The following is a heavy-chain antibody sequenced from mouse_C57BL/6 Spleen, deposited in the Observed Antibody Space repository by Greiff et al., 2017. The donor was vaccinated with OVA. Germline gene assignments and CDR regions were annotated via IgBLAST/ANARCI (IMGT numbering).Heavy chain of an antibody. D-gene: IGHD2-4*01. Sequence: QVHVKQPGTELVKPGASVKLSCKASGYTFTSYWMHWVKQRPGQGLEWIGNINPSNGGTNYNEKFKSKATLTVDKSSSTAYMQLSSLTSEDSAVYYCARANYYDYEDYWGQGTTLTVSS. CDR2: INPSNGGT. CDR1: GYTFTSYW. V-gene: IGHV1-53*01. J-gene: IGHJ2*01. CDR3: ARANYYDYEDY.